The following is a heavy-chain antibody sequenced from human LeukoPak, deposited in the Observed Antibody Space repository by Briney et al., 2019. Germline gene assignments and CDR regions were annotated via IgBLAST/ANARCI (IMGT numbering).Heavy chain of an antibody. CDR3: ARDNCSSTSCSPYYFDY. V-gene: IGHV4-59*12. CDR2: IYYSGST. J-gene: IGHJ4*02. CDR1: GGSISSYY. Sequence: SETLSLTCTVSGGSISSYYWSWIRQPPGKGLEWIGYIYYSGSTNYNPSLKSRVTISVDTSKNQFSLKLSSVTAADTAVYYCARDNCSSTSCSPYYFDYWGQGTLVTVSS. D-gene: IGHD2-2*01.